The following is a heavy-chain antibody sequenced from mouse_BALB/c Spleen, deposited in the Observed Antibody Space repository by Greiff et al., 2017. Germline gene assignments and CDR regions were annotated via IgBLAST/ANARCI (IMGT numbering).Heavy chain of an antibody. Sequence: EVQRVESGGGLVKPGGSLKLSCEASGYTFSDYYMYWVRQTPEKRLEWVATISDCGSYTYYPDSLKGRFTISRDNAKNTLYLQMSSLKSEDTAMYYCERHWAYCGNSFAYWGQGTLVTVSA. CDR1: GYTFSDYY. CDR2: ISDCGSYT. V-gene: IGHV5-4*02. CDR3: ERHWAYCGNSFAY. J-gene: IGHJ3*01. D-gene: IGHD2-10*01.